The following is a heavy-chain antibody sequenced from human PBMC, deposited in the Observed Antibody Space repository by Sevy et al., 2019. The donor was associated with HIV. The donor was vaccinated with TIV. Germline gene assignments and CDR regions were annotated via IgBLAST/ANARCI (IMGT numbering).Heavy chain of an antibody. V-gene: IGHV3-74*01. CDR3: ARGGILYFGAIDN. J-gene: IGHJ4*02. CDR2: INSDGTTT. D-gene: IGHD3-10*01. Sequence: GGSLRLSCPASGFNFASYWMHWVRQSPGKGLVWVSRINSDGTTTKYADSVRGRFTMSRDNAKSTLFLQINSLRPEDTAVYYCARGGILYFGAIDNWGQGTLVTVSS. CDR1: GFNFASYW.